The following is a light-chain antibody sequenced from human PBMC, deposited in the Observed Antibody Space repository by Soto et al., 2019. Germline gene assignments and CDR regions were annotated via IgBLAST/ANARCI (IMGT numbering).Light chain of an antibody. CDR3: QHYNTYSQA. J-gene: IGKJ3*01. CDR1: QSVSYW. Sequence: DIHLTQSPSTLSTSVGARVTITCRASQSVSYWLAWYQQKPGKAPNLLIYDGSSLASGVPPRFSGGGFGTEFTLNISSLQPDDSAIYYCQHYNTYSQAFGPGAKVDIK. CDR2: DGS. V-gene: IGKV1-5*01.